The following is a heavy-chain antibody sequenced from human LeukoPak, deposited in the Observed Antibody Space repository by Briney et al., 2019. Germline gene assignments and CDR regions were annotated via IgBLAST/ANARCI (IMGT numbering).Heavy chain of an antibody. J-gene: IGHJ3*02. CDR1: GYTFTGYY. D-gene: IGHD3-10*01. V-gene: IGHV1-2*02. CDR2: INPNSGGT. CDR3: ARDPPSIWFGDDYAFDI. Sequence: GASVKVSCKASGYTFTGYYMHWVRQAPGQGLEWMGWINPNSGGTNYAQKLQGRVTMTTDTSTSTAYMELRSLRSDDTAVYYCARDPPSIWFGDDYAFDIWGQGTMVTVSS.